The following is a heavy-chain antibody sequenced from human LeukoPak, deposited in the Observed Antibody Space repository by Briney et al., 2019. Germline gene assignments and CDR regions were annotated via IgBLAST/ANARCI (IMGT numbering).Heavy chain of an antibody. D-gene: IGHD2-2*01. CDR3: AREFGRRKYQLLWSASGY. Sequence: PGGSLRLSCAASGFTFSSYSMNWVRQAPGKGLEWVSYISSSSSTIYYADSVKGRFTISRDNAKNSLYLQMNSLRAEDTAVYYCAREFGRRKYQLLWSASGYWGQGTLVTVSS. CDR2: ISSSSSTI. CDR1: GFTFSSYS. V-gene: IGHV3-48*04. J-gene: IGHJ4*02.